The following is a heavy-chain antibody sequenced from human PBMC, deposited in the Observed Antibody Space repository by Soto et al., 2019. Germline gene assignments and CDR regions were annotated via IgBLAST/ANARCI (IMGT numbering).Heavy chain of an antibody. V-gene: IGHV1-46*01. CDR2: INPSGGST. CDR3: AKDRSLYYYDSSGPFDY. D-gene: IGHD3-22*01. CDR1: EYTFTRNY. J-gene: IGHJ4*02. Sequence: GASVKVSCKASEYTFTRNYIHWVRQAPGQGLEWMGLINPSGGSTNYAQKFQGRVTLTRDTSTSTVYMEVNSLLSGDTAVYYCAKDRSLYYYDSSGPFDYWGQGTLVTVSS.